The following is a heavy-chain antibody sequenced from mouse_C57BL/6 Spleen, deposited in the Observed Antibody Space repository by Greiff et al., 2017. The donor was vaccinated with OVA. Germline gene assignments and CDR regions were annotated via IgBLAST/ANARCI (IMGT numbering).Heavy chain of an antibody. V-gene: IGHV1-64*01. CDR3: AREVYGSSYAMDY. CDR1: GYTFTSYW. Sequence: QVQLQQPGAELVKPGASVKLSCKASGYTFTSYWMHWVKQRPGQGLEWIGMIHPNSGSTNYNEKFKSKATLTVDKPSSTAYMQLSSLTSEDSAVYYCAREVYGSSYAMDYWGQGTSVTVSS. D-gene: IGHD1-1*01. CDR2: IHPNSGST. J-gene: IGHJ4*01.